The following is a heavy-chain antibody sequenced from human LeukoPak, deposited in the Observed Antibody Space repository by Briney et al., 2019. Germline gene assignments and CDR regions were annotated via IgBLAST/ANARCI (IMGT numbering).Heavy chain of an antibody. CDR1: GNYW. V-gene: IGHV3-74*01. Sequence: GGSLRLSCAASGNYWMHWVRQVPGKGLVWVSHINSDGSWTSYADSVKGRFTISKDNAKNTVYLQMNSLRAEDTAVYFCVGFYETYWGRGTLVTVSS. J-gene: IGHJ4*02. CDR2: INSDGSWT. CDR3: VGFYETY. D-gene: IGHD2/OR15-2a*01.